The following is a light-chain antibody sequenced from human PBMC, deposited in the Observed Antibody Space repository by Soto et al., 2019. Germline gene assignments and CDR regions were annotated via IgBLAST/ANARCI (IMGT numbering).Light chain of an antibody. CDR3: QQYGTYRT. CDR2: AAS. CDR1: QSVSSDY. V-gene: IGKV3-20*01. J-gene: IGKJ1*01. Sequence: EIVLTQSPGTLSLSPGERATLSCRASQSVSSDYLAWYQHKPGQAPRLLIYAASTRATGIPDRFSGSGSGTYFTLTITRLEPEDFAVYYCQQYGTYRTFGQGTKVEIK.